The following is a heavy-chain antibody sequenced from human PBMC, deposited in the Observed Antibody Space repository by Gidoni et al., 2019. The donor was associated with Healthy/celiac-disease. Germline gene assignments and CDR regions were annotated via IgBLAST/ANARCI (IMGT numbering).Heavy chain of an antibody. V-gene: IGHV1-69*01. Sequence: QVQLVQSGAEVKKPGSSVKVSCKASVGTFSSYAISWVRQAPGQGLEWMGGIIPIFGTANYAQKFQGRVTITADESTSTAYMELSSLRSEDTAVYYCASTCGGDCYAGNEDAFDIWGQGTMVTVSS. D-gene: IGHD2-21*02. J-gene: IGHJ3*02. CDR2: IIPIFGTA. CDR1: VGTFSSYA. CDR3: ASTCGGDCYAGNEDAFDI.